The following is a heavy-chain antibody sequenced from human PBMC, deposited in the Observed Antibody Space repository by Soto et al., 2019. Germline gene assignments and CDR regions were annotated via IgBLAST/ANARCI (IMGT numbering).Heavy chain of an antibody. J-gene: IGHJ6*02. CDR2: INAGNGNT. CDR3: ARLNYYYYGMDV. V-gene: IGHV1-3*01. Sequence: ASVHVSCKXSGYTFTSYAMHWVRQAPGQRLEWMGWINAGNGNTKYSQKFQGRVTITRDTSASTAYMELSSLRSEDTAVYYCARLNYYYYGMDVWGQGTTVTVSS. CDR1: GYTFTSYA.